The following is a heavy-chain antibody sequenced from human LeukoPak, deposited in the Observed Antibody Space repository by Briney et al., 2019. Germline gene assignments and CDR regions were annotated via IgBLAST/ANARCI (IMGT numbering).Heavy chain of an antibody. CDR1: GFTFGSYS. J-gene: IGHJ5*02. D-gene: IGHD4-23*01. V-gene: IGHV3-21*01. Sequence: PGGSLRLSCAASGFTFGSYSMNWVRLAPGKGLEWVSSISSSSSYIYYADSVKGRFTISRDNAKNSLYLQMNSLRAEDTAVYYCAREVVTALVWFDPWGQGTLVTVSS. CDR3: AREVVTALVWFDP. CDR2: ISSSSSYI.